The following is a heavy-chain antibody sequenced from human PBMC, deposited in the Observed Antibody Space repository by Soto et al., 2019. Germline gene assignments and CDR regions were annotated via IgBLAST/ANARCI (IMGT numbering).Heavy chain of an antibody. CDR1: GGSISSYY. CDR3: ARDMHAGFTHYSDP. Sequence: ASETLSLTCTVSGGSISSYYWSWLRQPAGKGLEWIGRIYNSGKTNYNPSLKSRVTTSMDTSKNHWSLKLTSMTEADTAVYYCARDMHAGFTHYSDPWGQGTLVTVSS. D-gene: IGHD2-15*01. CDR2: IYNSGKT. J-gene: IGHJ5*02. V-gene: IGHV4-4*07.